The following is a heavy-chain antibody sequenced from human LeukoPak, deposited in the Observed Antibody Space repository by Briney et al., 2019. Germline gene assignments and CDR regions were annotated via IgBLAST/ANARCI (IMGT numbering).Heavy chain of an antibody. Sequence: GGSLRLSCAASGFTFSSYAMSWVRQAPGKGLEWVSAISGSGGSTYYADSVKGRFTISRDNSKNTLYLQMNSLRAEDTAVYYCARQKGLVGATDYWGQGTLVTVSS. V-gene: IGHV3-23*01. CDR1: GFTFSSYA. D-gene: IGHD1-26*01. CDR3: ARQKGLVGATDY. J-gene: IGHJ4*02. CDR2: ISGSGGST.